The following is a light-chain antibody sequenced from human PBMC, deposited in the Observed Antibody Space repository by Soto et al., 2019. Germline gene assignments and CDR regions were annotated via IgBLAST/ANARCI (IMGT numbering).Light chain of an antibody. CDR2: GAS. V-gene: IGKV1-6*01. J-gene: IGKJ1*01. CDR3: LQSYTYPWT. CDR1: QGISNE. Sequence: IQMTQSPSSLSASVGDRVTITCRASQGISNELGWYQQRPGKAPKVLIYGASNLQSGVPSRFSGSASGTDFTLNISRLQPEDFATYYCLQSYTYPWTLGQGTKVDXK.